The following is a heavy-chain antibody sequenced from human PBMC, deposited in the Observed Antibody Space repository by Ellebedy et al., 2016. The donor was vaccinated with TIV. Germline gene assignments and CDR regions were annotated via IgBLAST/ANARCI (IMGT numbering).Heavy chain of an antibody. V-gene: IGHV3-7*01. CDR3: TTVGYNGYDRDN. CDR2: INQGGNER. CDR1: GFTFGRYW. J-gene: IGHJ4*02. Sequence: GGSLRLXCAVSGFTFGRYWMSWVRQAPGKGLEWVANINQGGNERYYVDSVRGRFIISRDNAKSSVFLQVNGLRADDTAIYYCTTVGYNGYDRDNWGQGTLVTVSS. D-gene: IGHD5-12*01.